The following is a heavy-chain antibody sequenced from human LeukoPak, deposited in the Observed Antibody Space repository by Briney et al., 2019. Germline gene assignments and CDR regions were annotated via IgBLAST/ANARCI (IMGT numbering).Heavy chain of an antibody. Sequence: SETLSLTCTVSGYSISSGYYWGWIRQPPGKGLEWIGSIYHSGSTYYNPSLKSRVTTSVDTSKNQFSLKLSSVTAADTAVYYCARAPLGGSLYWGQGTLVTVSS. D-gene: IGHD1-26*01. CDR1: GYSISSGYY. CDR3: ARAPLGGSLY. V-gene: IGHV4-38-2*02. J-gene: IGHJ4*02. CDR2: IYHSGST.